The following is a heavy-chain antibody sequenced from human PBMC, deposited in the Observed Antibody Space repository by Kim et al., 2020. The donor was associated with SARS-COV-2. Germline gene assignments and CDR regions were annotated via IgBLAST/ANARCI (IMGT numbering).Heavy chain of an antibody. Sequence: SETLSLTCTVSGGSISSGGYYWSWIRQHPGKGLEWIGYIYYSGSTYYNPSLKSRVTISVDTSKNQFSLKLSSVTAADTAVYYCARVGRITIFGVVNSAFDIWGQGTMVTVSS. D-gene: IGHD3-3*01. CDR2: IYYSGST. J-gene: IGHJ3*02. CDR1: GGSISSGGYY. CDR3: ARVGRITIFGVVNSAFDI. V-gene: IGHV4-31*03.